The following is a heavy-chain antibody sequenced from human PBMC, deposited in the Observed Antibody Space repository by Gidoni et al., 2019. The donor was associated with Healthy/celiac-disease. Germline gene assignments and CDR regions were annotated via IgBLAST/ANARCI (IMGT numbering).Heavy chain of an antibody. J-gene: IGHJ4*02. CDR3: AKATVVVVAATTFDY. D-gene: IGHD2-15*01. CDR1: GFTFSSYA. CDR2: ISGSGGRT. Sequence: EVQLLESGGGLVQPGGSLSLSCAASGFTFSSYAMSWFRQAPGKGLEWVSAISGSGGRTYYADSVKGRFTISRDNSKNTLYLQMNSLRAEDTAVYYCAKATVVVVAATTFDYWGQGTLVTVSS. V-gene: IGHV3-23*01.